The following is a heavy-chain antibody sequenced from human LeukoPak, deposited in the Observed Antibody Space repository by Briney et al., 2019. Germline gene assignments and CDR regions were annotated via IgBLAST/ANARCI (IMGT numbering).Heavy chain of an antibody. Sequence: PGGYPRRSCAASGFTFSSYSMNWVRQAPGKGLEWVSYISSGSSYIHYADSVKGRFTISRDNAENSLYLQVNSLRAEDTAVYYCARDIVAGTATFDYWGQGTLVTVSS. D-gene: IGHD6-19*01. CDR3: ARDIVAGTATFDY. V-gene: IGHV3-21*01. CDR2: ISSGSSYI. CDR1: GFTFSSYS. J-gene: IGHJ4*02.